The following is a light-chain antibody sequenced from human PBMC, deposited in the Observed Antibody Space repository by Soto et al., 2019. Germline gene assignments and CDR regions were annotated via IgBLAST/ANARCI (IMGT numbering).Light chain of an antibody. CDR2: AAS. CDR3: QQSYSTPVM. CDR1: QSISSY. J-gene: IGKJ1*01. Sequence: DIQMTQSPSSLSASVGDRVTITCRASQSISSYLNWYQQKPGKAPKLLIYAASSLQSGVPSRFLVSGAGTDFTLTISSLQPEDFATYYCQQSYSTPVMFGQGTKVEIK. V-gene: IGKV1-39*01.